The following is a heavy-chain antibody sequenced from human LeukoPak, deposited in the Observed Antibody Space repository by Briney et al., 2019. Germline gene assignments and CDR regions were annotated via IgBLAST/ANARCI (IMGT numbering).Heavy chain of an antibody. D-gene: IGHD2-2*01. CDR3: ARVDLYCSSTSCYSFDY. CDR1: GYSFTSYW. Sequence: GESLKISCKGFGYSFTSYWIAWVRQMPGKGLEWMGIIYPGDSDTRYRPSFQGQVTISGDKSISTVYLQWSSLKASDTAMYYCARVDLYCSSTSCYSFDYWGQGTLVTVSS. V-gene: IGHV5-51*01. J-gene: IGHJ4*02. CDR2: IYPGDSDT.